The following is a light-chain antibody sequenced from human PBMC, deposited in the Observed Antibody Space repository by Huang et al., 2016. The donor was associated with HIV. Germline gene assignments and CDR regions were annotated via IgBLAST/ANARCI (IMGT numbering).Light chain of an antibody. CDR2: GAS. CDR3: QQYNNWPLT. J-gene: IGKJ4*01. V-gene: IGKV3-15*01. Sequence: EIVMTQSPATLSVSPGKRGTLPCRASQSIGRNLAWYQQKPGQTPRLLISGASTRAADIPARFRGSGSGTDFALNISSLQSEDFAVYYCQQYNNWPLTFGGGTKVEIK. CDR1: QSIGRN.